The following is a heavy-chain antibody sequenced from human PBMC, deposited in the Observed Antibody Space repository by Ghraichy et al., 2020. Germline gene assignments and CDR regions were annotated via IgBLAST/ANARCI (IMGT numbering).Heavy chain of an antibody. Sequence: GGSLRLSCAASGFSFSSHGMSLVRQAPGKGPEWVSAISSSGDETFYADSVKGRLTISRDNSKNTLYLQMNSLRAEDTAVYYCAKIGERGIWYFDLWGRGTLVSVSS. CDR1: GFSFSSHG. J-gene: IGHJ2*01. V-gene: IGHV3-23*01. CDR3: AKIGERGIWYFDL. CDR2: ISSSGDET.